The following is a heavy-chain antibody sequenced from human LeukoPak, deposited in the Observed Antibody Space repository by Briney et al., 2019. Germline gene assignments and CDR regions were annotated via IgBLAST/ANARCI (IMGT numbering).Heavy chain of an antibody. CDR3: ARDPSSYYYDSSGYY. V-gene: IGHV3-74*01. CDR2: INRDGSST. D-gene: IGHD3-22*01. Sequence: QPGGSLRLSCAASGFTFSSYWMHWVRQAPGKGLVWVSRINRDGSSTSYADSVKGRFTISRDNAKNTLYLQMNSLRAEDTAVYYCARDPSSYYYDSSGYYWGQGTLVTVSS. CDR1: GFTFSSYW. J-gene: IGHJ4*02.